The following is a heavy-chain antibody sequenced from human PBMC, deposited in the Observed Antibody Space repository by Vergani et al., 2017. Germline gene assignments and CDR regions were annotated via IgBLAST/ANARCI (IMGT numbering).Heavy chain of an antibody. CDR1: GFTFSSYA. CDR2: ISGSGGST. J-gene: IGHJ6*02. Sequence: EVQLLESGGGLVQPGGSLRLSCAASGFTFSSYAMSWVRQAPGKGLEWVSAISGSGGSTYYAASVKGRFTISRDNSKTTLYLQMNSLRAEDTAVYYCAKDFPXALRYFDWLSPGGYYYYGMDVWGQGTTVTVSS. CDR3: AKDFPXALRYFDWLSPGGYYYYGMDV. D-gene: IGHD3-9*01. V-gene: IGHV3-23*01.